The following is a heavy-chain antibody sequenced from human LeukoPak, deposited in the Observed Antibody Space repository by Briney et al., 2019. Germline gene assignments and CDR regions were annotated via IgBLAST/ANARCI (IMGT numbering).Heavy chain of an antibody. J-gene: IGHJ4*02. D-gene: IGHD3-22*01. V-gene: IGHV5-51*01. CDR2: IYPGDSDT. Sequence: GESLKFSCKASGYSFTTYWIGWVRQMPGKGLEWIGIIYPGDSDTRYSPSFQGHVTISADKSISTAYLQWSSLKASDTAMYYCARGKSYDSSGYYSNWGQGTPVTVSS. CDR1: GYSFTTYW. CDR3: ARGKSYDSSGYYSN.